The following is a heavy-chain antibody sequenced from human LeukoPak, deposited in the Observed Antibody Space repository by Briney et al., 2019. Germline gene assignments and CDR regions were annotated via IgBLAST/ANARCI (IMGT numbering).Heavy chain of an antibody. Sequence: SETLSLTCTVSGDSLSRGGYYWSWIRQHPGEGLEWIGYIYYSGSSYNNPSLNRRVIIPVDTSKNQFSLKLSAVTAADTAVYYCARITVTCNWFDPWGQGTLVTVSS. V-gene: IGHV4-31*03. CDR1: GDSLSRGGYY. CDR2: IYYSGSS. J-gene: IGHJ5*02. D-gene: IGHD4-11*01. CDR3: ARITVTCNWFDP.